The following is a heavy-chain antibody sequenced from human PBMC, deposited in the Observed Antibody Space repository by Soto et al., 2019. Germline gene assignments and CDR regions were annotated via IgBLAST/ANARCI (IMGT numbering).Heavy chain of an antibody. D-gene: IGHD2-15*01. V-gene: IGHV3-11*01. J-gene: IGHJ3*02. Sequence: NPGGSLRLSCAASGFTFSDYYMSWIRQAPGKGLEWVSYISSSGSTIYYADSVKGRFTISRDNAKNSLYLQMNSLRAEDTAVYYCARLSCSGGSCYREAFDIWGQGTMVTVSS. CDR2: ISSSGSTI. CDR3: ARLSCSGGSCYREAFDI. CDR1: GFTFSDYY.